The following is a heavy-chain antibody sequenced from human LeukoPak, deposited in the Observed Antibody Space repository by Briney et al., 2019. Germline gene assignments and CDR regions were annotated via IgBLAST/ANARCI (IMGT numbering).Heavy chain of an antibody. V-gene: IGHV1-18*01. CDR3: AREFRVVSDAFDL. CDR1: GYTFTSYG. J-gene: IGHJ3*01. Sequence: GASVKVSCKASGYTFTSYGISWVRQAPGQGLEWMGWISAYNGNTNYAQKLQGRVTMTTDTSTSTAYMELSSLKSEDTAVYYCAREFRVVSDAFDLWGQGTPVTVSS. CDR2: ISAYNGNT. D-gene: IGHD2-15*01.